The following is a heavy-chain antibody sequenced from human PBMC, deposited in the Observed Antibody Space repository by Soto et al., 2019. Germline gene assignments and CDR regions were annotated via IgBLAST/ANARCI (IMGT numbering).Heavy chain of an antibody. D-gene: IGHD5-18*01. CDR3: AKDILDTAMAPCDY. CDR1: GFTFDDYA. CDR2: ISWNSGSI. J-gene: IGHJ4*02. Sequence: EVQLVESGGGLVQPGRSLRLSCAASGFTFDDYAMHWVRQAPGKGLEWVSGISWNSGSIGDADSVKGRFTISRDNAKNSLYLQMNSLRAEDTALYYCAKDILDTAMAPCDYLGQGTLVTVSS. V-gene: IGHV3-9*01.